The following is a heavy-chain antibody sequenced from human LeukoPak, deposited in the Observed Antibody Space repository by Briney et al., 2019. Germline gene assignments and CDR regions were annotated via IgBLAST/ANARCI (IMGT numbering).Heavy chain of an antibody. CDR2: ISSNGGST. Sequence: GGSLRLSCSASGFTFSSYAMHWVRQAPGKGLEYVSAISSNGGSTYHADSVKGRFTISRDNSKNTLYLQVSSLRAEDTAVYYCVKVATYYYDSSGYYRDWGQGTLVTVSS. CDR1: GFTFSSYA. D-gene: IGHD3-22*01. J-gene: IGHJ4*02. V-gene: IGHV3-64D*09. CDR3: VKVATYYYDSSGYYRD.